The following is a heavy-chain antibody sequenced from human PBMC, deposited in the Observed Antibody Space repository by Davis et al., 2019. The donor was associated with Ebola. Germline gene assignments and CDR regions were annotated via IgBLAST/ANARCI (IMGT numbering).Heavy chain of an antibody. CDR2: VDPKGGKT. CDR1: GYSFSDYY. Sequence: ASVKVSCKGSGYSFSDYYIHWVQGAPGKGLEWVGLVDPKGGKTVYAKKFQDRVTIAADRSTDTVYMELSSLRFEDTAVYYCTTLDILTAYVPYAMDVWGQGTTVTVSS. D-gene: IGHD3-9*01. V-gene: IGHV1-69-2*01. CDR3: TTLDILTAYVPYAMDV. J-gene: IGHJ6*02.